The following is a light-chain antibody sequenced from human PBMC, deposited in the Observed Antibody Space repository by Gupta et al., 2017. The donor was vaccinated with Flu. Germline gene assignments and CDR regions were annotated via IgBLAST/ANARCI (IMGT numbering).Light chain of an antibody. CDR3: QQENNCPLT. CDR1: QSVRTN. CDR2: AAS. Sequence: EIVMTQSPATLSVSPGERATLSCRASQSVRTNLAWYLQKPGQAPRLLIYAASTRATRIPARFSGSGSGTEFTLTISSRQSEDFAVYYCQQENNCPLTFGQGTKVEIK. J-gene: IGKJ1*01. V-gene: IGKV3-15*01.